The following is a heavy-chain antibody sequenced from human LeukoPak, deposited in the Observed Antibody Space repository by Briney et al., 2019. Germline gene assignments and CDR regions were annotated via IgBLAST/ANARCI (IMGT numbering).Heavy chain of an antibody. V-gene: IGHV3-20*04. CDR3: EGGGGWY. Sequence: GGSETLICAASGFTFDDYDVSWVRQAPGKGLEWVSDINWNGGCTGYADSVKGRFTISRDNAKNSLYLQMNSLRAEDTALYYCEGGGGWYWGQGTLVTVSS. J-gene: IGHJ4*02. D-gene: IGHD2-15*01. CDR2: INWNGGCT. CDR1: GFTFDDYD.